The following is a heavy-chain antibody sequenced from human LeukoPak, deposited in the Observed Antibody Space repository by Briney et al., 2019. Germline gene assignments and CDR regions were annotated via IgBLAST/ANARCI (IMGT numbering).Heavy chain of an antibody. V-gene: IGHV3-23*01. D-gene: IGHD4-17*01. CDR1: GFTFTNYA. CDR2: ISGSGSST. Sequence: GGSLRLSCAASGFTFTNYAMNWVRQAPGKGLEWVSTISGSGSSTYIADSVKGRFAISRDNSKNTVLLQMNSLRAKDTAVYYCARDYGLDYWGQGTLVTVSS. J-gene: IGHJ4*02. CDR3: ARDYGLDY.